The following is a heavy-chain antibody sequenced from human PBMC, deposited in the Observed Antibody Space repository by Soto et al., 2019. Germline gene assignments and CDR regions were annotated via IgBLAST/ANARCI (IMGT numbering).Heavy chain of an antibody. CDR2: ISAYNGNT. D-gene: IGHD3-22*01. CDR1: GYRIASSG. J-gene: IGHJ6*02. Sequence: GASVEVCCKASGYRIASSGRRWVRQENGQGLEWMGWISAYNGNTNYAQRLQGRVTMTTDTSTRTAYMDIRGLRSDDTAIYYCARGGYYDSSGARNYHYYGMDVWGQGTTVTVS. CDR3: ARGGYYDSSGARNYHYYGMDV. V-gene: IGHV1-18*01.